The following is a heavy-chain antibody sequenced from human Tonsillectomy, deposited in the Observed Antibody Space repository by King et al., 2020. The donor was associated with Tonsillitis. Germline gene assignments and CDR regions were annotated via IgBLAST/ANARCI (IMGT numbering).Heavy chain of an antibody. D-gene: IGHD1-26*01. CDR1: GFTFSNAW. CDR3: TTGTRWKLSNFYY. Sequence: VQLVESGGGLVKPGGSLRLSCAASGFTFSNAWMSWVRQAPGKGMEWVGRIKSKTDGGTTDYAAPVKGRFTISRDDSKNTLYLQMNSLKTADTALYYCTTGTRWKLSNFYYWGQGTLVTVSS. J-gene: IGHJ4*02. V-gene: IGHV3-15*01. CDR2: IKSKTDGGTT.